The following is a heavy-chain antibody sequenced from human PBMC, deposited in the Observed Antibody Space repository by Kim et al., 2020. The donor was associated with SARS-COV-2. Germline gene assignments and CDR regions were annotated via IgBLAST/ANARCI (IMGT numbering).Heavy chain of an antibody. Sequence: ASVKVSCKASGYTFTSYAMHWVRQATGQRLEWMGWINAGNGNTKYSQKFQGRVTITRDTSASTAYMELSSLRSEDTAVYYCARPHPYYDFWSGEGGDWFDPWGQGTLVTVSS. V-gene: IGHV1-3*01. CDR3: ARPHPYYDFWSGEGGDWFDP. CDR2: INAGNGNT. D-gene: IGHD3-3*01. J-gene: IGHJ5*02. CDR1: GYTFTSYA.